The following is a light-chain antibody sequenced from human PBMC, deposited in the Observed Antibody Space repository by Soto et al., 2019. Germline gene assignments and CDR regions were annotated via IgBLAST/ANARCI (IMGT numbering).Light chain of an antibody. Sequence: LVLTQSPGTLSVSPAYRVTLSCRASQSISINIAWYQHKPGQAPRLLIHGGSTRATGIPARISGSGSGTEFTLTISSLQSEDFAVYYCQQFRNWPWTFGQGTKVDIK. CDR2: GGS. CDR3: QQFRNWPWT. J-gene: IGKJ1*01. V-gene: IGKV3D-15*01. CDR1: QSISIN.